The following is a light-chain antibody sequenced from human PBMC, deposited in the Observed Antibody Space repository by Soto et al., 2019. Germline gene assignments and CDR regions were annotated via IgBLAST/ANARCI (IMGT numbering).Light chain of an antibody. J-gene: IGKJ2*01. CDR3: QKYDTSPYT. CDR1: QSVSSSY. CDR2: GAS. V-gene: IGKV3-20*01. Sequence: ESVLTQSPGTLSLSPGERATLSCRASQSVSSSYLAWYQQKPGQAPSLLIYGASSRASGIPDRFSGSGSGTDFTLTISRLEPEDFAVYYCQKYDTSPYTFGQGTKLEIK.